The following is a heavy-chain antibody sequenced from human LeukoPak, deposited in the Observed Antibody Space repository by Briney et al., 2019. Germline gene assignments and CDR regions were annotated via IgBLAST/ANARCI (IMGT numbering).Heavy chain of an antibody. CDR1: GYTFTGYY. Sequence: GASVKVSCKASGYTFTGYYMHWGRQAPGQGLEWMGWINPNSGGTNYAQKFQGRVTMTRDTSISTAYMELSRLRSDDTAVYYCARISSGSYFEFDYWGQGTLVTVSS. J-gene: IGHJ4*02. V-gene: IGHV1-2*02. D-gene: IGHD1-26*01. CDR2: INPNSGGT. CDR3: ARISSGSYFEFDY.